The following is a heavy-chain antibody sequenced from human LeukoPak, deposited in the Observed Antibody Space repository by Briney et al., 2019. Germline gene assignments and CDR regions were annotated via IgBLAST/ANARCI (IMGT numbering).Heavy chain of an antibody. CDR2: ISSNGGST. J-gene: IGHJ6*04. Sequence: GGSLRLSCAASGFTFSSYAMYWVRQAPGKGLEYVSAISSNGGSTYYADSVKGRFTISRDNSKNMLYLQMGSLRAEDTAVYYCARGDYGDFSHYYYYGMDVWGKGTTVTVSS. V-gene: IGHV3-64*02. CDR1: GFTFSSYA. D-gene: IGHD4-17*01. CDR3: ARGDYGDFSHYYYYGMDV.